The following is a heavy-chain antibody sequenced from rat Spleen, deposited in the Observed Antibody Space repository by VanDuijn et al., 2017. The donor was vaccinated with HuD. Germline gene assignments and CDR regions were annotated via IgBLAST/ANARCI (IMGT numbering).Heavy chain of an antibody. V-gene: IGHV2-63*01. CDR2: MWYDGDT. J-gene: IGHJ1*01. CDR3: TRDSNSNFGAYWYFDF. D-gene: IGHD4-3*01. Sequence: QVQLKESGPGLVQPSETLSLTCTVSGFSLTSHSVSWVRQPSGKGPEWMGRMWYDGDTAYNSALKSRLSINRDTSKNQVFLKMNSLKTDDTGTYYCTRDSNSNFGAYWYFDFWGPGTMVTVSS. CDR1: GFSLTSHS.